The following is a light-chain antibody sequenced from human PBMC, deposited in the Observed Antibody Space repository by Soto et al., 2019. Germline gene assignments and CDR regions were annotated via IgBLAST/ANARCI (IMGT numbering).Light chain of an antibody. J-gene: IGKJ5*01. CDR3: LQPTNFPIP. CDR2: DAS. V-gene: IGKV1-17*03. Sequence: DSQVTQSPSAMSATVRNRDTITCRASQGISNHLVWFQQRPGKVPKRLIYDASSLQTGVPSRLSGSGSGTDFTLTICSLQPEDFAPYYCLQPTNFPIPSAQGTRPEI. CDR1: QGISNH.